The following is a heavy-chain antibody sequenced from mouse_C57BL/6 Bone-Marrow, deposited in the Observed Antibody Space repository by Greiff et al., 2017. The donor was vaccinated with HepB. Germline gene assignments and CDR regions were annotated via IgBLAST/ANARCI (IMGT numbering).Heavy chain of an antibody. CDR2: ISDGGSYT. J-gene: IGHJ3*01. Sequence: EVKLMESGGGLVKPGGSLKLSCAASGFTFSSYAMSWVRQTPEKRLEWVATISDGGSYTYYPDNVKGRFTISRDNAKNNLYLQMSHLKSEDTAMYYCARDRVYYGRSYGAWFAYWGQGTLVTVSA. V-gene: IGHV5-4*01. CDR3: ARDRVYYGRSYGAWFAY. D-gene: IGHD1-1*01. CDR1: GFTFSSYA.